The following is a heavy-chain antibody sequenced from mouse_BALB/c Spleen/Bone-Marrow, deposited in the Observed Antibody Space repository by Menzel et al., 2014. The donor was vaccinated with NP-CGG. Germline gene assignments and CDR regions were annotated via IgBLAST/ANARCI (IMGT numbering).Heavy chain of an antibody. V-gene: IGHV1-54*01. D-gene: IGHD2-3*01. J-gene: IGHJ2*01. Sequence: QVQLQQSGAELVRPGTSVKVSCKASGYAFTDYLMEWLKQRPGQGLEWIGVINPGSGSTNYNEKFKDMATLTADKSSSTAYMQLSSLTSDDSAVYFCARYDGYLDYWGQGTILTVSS. CDR3: ARYDGYLDY. CDR1: GYAFTDYL. CDR2: INPGSGST.